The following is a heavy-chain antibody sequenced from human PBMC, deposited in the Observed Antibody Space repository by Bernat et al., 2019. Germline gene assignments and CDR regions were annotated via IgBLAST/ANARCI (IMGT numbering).Heavy chain of an antibody. Sequence: QVQLVESGGGVVQPGRSLRLSCAASGFTFSSYGMHWVRQAPGKGLEWVAVIWYDGSNKYYADSVKGRFTISRDNSKNTLYLQMNSLRAEDTAVYYCARAGPGSYDSPFDYWGQGTLVTVSS. V-gene: IGHV3-33*01. D-gene: IGHD1-26*01. CDR2: IWYDGSNK. CDR3: ARAGPGSYDSPFDY. CDR1: GFTFSSYG. J-gene: IGHJ4*02.